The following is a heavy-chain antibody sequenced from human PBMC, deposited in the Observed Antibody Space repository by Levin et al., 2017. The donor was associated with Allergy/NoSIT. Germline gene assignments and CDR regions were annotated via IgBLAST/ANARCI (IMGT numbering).Heavy chain of an antibody. CDR2: ISGSGGST. J-gene: IGHJ6*02. D-gene: IGHD6-13*01. CDR3: AKGLDSSSWSHDYYGMDV. V-gene: IGHV3-23*01. CDR1: GFTFSSYA. Sequence: ESLKISCSASGFTFSSYAMSWVRQAPGKGLEWVSAISGSGGSTYYADSVKGRFTISRDNSKNTLYLQMNSLRAEDTAVYYCAKGLDSSSWSHDYYGMDVWGQGTTVTVSS.